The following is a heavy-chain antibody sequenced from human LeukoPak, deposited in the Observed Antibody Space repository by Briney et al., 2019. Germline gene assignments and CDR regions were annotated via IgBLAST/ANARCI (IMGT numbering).Heavy chain of an antibody. CDR3: AREGVGTLEPFDY. Sequence: PGGSLRLSCAASGFTFSSYSMNWVRQAPGKGLEWVSSISSSSSYIYYADSVKGRFTISRDNAKNSLYLQMNSLRAEDTAVYYCAREGVGTLEPFDYWGQGTLVTVSS. J-gene: IGHJ4*02. D-gene: IGHD1-26*01. CDR2: ISSSSSYI. V-gene: IGHV3-21*01. CDR1: GFTFSSYS.